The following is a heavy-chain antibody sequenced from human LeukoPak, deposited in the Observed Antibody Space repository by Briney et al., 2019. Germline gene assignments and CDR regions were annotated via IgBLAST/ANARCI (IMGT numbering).Heavy chain of an antibody. Sequence: GGSLRLSCAASGFTFSDYSMNWVRQAPGKGLAWVSSISGSGGSIYYADSVKGRFTISRDNFKNILYLQMNSLRAEDTAVYYCAKDRDDSSGFYHDYWGQGTLLTVSS. CDR1: GFTFSDYS. CDR3: AKDRDDSSGFYHDY. V-gene: IGHV3-23*01. J-gene: IGHJ4*02. CDR2: ISGSGGSI. D-gene: IGHD3-22*01.